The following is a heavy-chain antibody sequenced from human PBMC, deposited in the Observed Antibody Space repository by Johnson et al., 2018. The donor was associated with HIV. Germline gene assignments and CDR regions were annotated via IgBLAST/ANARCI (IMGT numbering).Heavy chain of an antibody. CDR1: GFTFSSYG. CDR3: AKDVSVVTPAGSFDI. Sequence: QVQLVESGGGVVQPGRSLRLSCAASGFTFSSYGMHWVRQAPGKGLEWVAVITFEGSDKYSADSVKGRVTISRDDSKNTLYLRLNSLRHEDSAVYYCAKDVSVVTPAGSFDIWGQGTSVTVSS. J-gene: IGHJ3*02. V-gene: IGHV3-30*18. CDR2: ITFEGSDK. D-gene: IGHD4-23*01.